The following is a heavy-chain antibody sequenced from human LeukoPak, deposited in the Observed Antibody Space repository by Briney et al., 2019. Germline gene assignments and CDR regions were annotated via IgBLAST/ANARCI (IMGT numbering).Heavy chain of an antibody. Sequence: GGSLRLSCAASGFTFDDYAMHWVRQAPGKGLEWVSAISGSGGSTYYADSVKGRFTISRDNSKNTLYMQMNSLRAEDTAVYYCAELGITMIGGVWGKGTTVTISS. V-gene: IGHV3-23*01. CDR1: GFTFDDYA. CDR3: AELGITMIGGV. CDR2: ISGSGGST. J-gene: IGHJ6*04. D-gene: IGHD3-10*02.